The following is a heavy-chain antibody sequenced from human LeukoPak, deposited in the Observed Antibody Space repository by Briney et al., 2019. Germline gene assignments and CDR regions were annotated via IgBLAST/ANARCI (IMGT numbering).Heavy chain of an antibody. CDR1: GYTFTSYG. CDR3: ARDSDSSSWRHGSFQH. J-gene: IGHJ1*01. V-gene: IGHV1-18*01. D-gene: IGHD6-13*01. Sequence: ASVKVSCKASGYTFTSYGISWVRQAPGQGLEWMGWISAYNGNTNYAQKLQGRVTMTTDTSTSTAYMELRSLRSDDTAVYYCARDSDSSSWRHGSFQHWGQGTLVTVSS. CDR2: ISAYNGNT.